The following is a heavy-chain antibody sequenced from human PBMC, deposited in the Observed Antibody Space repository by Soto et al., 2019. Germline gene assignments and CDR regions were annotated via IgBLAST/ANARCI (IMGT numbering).Heavy chain of an antibody. D-gene: IGHD2-8*01. Sequence: EAQLAQSGAEVKKPGESLQISCKGSGYTFSTNYIAWVRQMPGKGLEWMGSFSPGDSKTKYSPSFQGQVTISGDKSISTAYLRWTSLKASDTAIYYCARPSSSDNGAYDFDDWGQGTLVTVSS. CDR3: ARPSSSDNGAYDFDD. J-gene: IGHJ4*02. V-gene: IGHV5-51*01. CDR2: FSPGDSKT. CDR1: GYTFSTNY.